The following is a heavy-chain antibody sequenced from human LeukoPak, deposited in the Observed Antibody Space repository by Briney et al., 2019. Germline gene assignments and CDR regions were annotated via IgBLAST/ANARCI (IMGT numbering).Heavy chain of an antibody. J-gene: IGHJ4*02. D-gene: IGHD5-18*01. CDR3: AKDSLGNVDTARIFDY. CDR1: GFTFSSYA. Sequence: GGSLRLSCAASGFTFSSYAMSWVRQAPGKGLEWVSAISGSGGSTYYADSVKGRFTISRDNSKNTLYLQMNSLRAEDTAVYYCAKDSLGNVDTARIFDYWGQGALVTVSS. CDR2: ISGSGGST. V-gene: IGHV3-23*01.